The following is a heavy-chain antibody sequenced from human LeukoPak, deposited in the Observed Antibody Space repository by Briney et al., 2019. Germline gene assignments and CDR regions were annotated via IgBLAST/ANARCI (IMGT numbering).Heavy chain of an antibody. V-gene: IGHV3-11*04. D-gene: IGHD4-23*01. CDR2: ITSSGATI. CDR1: GFIFSDYY. CDR3: ARETTVEAFDI. Sequence: PGGSLRLSCAASGFIFSDYYMSWIRQAPGKGLEWVSYITSSGATIYYADSVKGRFTISRDNAKNSLFLQMNSLRAEDTAVYYCARETTVEAFDIWGQGTMVTVSS. J-gene: IGHJ3*02.